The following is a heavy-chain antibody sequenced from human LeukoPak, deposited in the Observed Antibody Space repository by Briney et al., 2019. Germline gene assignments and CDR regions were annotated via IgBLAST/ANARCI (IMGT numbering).Heavy chain of an antibody. Sequence: GESLKISCKGSGYSFTSYWISWVRQMPGKGLEWMGRIDPSDSYTNYSPSFQGHVTISADKSIRTAYLQWSSLKAPDTAMYYCASRPTNSPSHYYDSSVPGGMDVWGQGTTVTVSS. CDR3: ASRPTNSPSHYYDSSVPGGMDV. J-gene: IGHJ6*02. CDR1: GYSFTSYW. V-gene: IGHV5-10-1*01. D-gene: IGHD3-22*01. CDR2: IDPSDSYT.